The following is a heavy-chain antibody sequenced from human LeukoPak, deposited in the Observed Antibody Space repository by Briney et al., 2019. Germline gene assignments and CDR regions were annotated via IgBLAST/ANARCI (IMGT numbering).Heavy chain of an antibody. V-gene: IGHV3-21*01. Sequence: GGSLRLSCAASGFTFSSYSMNWVRQAPGKGLEWVSSISSNSSYIYYADSVKGRFTISRDNAKNSLYLQMNSLRAEDTAVYYCARDRAGCSSTSCYAPNDYWGQGTLGTVSP. J-gene: IGHJ4*02. D-gene: IGHD2-2*01. CDR2: ISSNSSYI. CDR3: ARDRAGCSSTSCYAPNDY. CDR1: GFTFSSYS.